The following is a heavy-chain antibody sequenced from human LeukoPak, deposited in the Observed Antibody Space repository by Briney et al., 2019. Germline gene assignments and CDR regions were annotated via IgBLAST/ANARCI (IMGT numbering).Heavy chain of an antibody. Sequence: GGSLRLSWAASGFTFSSYGMHWVRQAPGKGLEWVAVIWYDGSNKYYADSVKGRFTISRDNSKNTLYLQMNSLRAEDTAVYYCARSTTVTTGWFDPWGQGTLVTVSS. CDR1: GFTFSSYG. CDR3: ARSTTVTTGWFDP. D-gene: IGHD4-11*01. J-gene: IGHJ5*02. V-gene: IGHV3-33*01. CDR2: IWYDGSNK.